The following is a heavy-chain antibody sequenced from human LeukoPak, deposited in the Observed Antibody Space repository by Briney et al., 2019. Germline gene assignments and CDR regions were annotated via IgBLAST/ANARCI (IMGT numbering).Heavy chain of an antibody. D-gene: IGHD3-10*01. V-gene: IGHV3-48*01. CDR3: ARSAVRGVACDY. CDR2: ISTSSRST. J-gene: IGHJ4*02. Sequence: SGGSLRLSCTASGFTFSGFSVHWVRQAPGKGLEWLSYISTSSRSTYYADSVKGRFTISRDNAKNTLFLDMHSLRPGDSAVYYCARSAVRGVACDYWGQGTLLTVSS. CDR1: GFTFSGFS.